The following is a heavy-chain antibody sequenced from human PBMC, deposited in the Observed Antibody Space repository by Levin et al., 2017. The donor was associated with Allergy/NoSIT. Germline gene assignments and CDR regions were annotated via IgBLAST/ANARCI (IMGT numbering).Heavy chain of an antibody. D-gene: IGHD1-26*01. CDR3: ARYKWELSYYGMDV. CDR1: GGTFSSYA. CDR2: IIPIFGTA. Sequence: EASVKVSCKASGGTFSSYAISWVRQAPGQGLEWMGGIIPIFGTANYAQKFQGRVTITADESTSTAYMELSSLRSEDTAVYYCARYKWELSYYGMDVWGQGTTVTVSS. V-gene: IGHV1-69*13. J-gene: IGHJ6*02.